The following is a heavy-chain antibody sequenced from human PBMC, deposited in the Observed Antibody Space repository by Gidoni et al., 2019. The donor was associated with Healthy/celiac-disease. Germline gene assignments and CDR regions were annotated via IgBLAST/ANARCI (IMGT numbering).Heavy chain of an antibody. D-gene: IGHD6-19*01. CDR1: CVPISSSSYY. J-gene: IGHJ4*02. V-gene: IGHV4-39*07. CDR3: ARDETMAGFDY. CDR2: IYYSGST. Sequence: QLQLQESGPGLVKPSETLSLTCTVSCVPISSSSYYWGWIRQPPGKGLEWIGSIYYSGSTYSNPSLKSRVTISVDTSKNQFSLKLSSGTAADTAVYYCARDETMAGFDYWGQGTLVTVSS.